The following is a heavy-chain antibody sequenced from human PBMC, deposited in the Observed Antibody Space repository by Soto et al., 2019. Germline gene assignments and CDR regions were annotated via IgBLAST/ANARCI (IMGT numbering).Heavy chain of an antibody. CDR3: ARDPDGNTRPYYYAMDV. J-gene: IGHJ6*02. Sequence: GGALRLSCAASGFTFNTHSMHWVRHAPGKGLEWVSYISSRGTFIYYADSINERFTISRDNAKNSLYLQMNSLRVEDTAVYYCARDPDGNTRPYYYAMDVWGRGTTVTVS. CDR2: ISSRGTFI. V-gene: IGHV3-21*01. D-gene: IGHD2-2*01. CDR1: GFTFNTHS.